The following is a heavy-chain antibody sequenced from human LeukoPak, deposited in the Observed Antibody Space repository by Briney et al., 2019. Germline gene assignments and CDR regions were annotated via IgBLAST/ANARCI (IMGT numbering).Heavy chain of an antibody. J-gene: IGHJ4*02. CDR2: INHSGST. Sequence: ASETLSLTCAVYGGSFSGYYWSWIRQPPGKGLEWIGEINHSGSTNYNPSLKSRVTISVDTSKNQFSLKLSSVTAADTAVYYCARGSRVPAAKVWYYFDYWGQGTLVTVSS. CDR3: ARGSRVPAAKVWYYFDY. V-gene: IGHV4-34*01. CDR1: GGSFSGYY. D-gene: IGHD2-2*01.